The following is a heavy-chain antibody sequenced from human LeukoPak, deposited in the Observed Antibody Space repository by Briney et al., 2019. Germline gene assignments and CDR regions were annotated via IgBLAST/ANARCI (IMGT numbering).Heavy chain of an antibody. CDR3: ARATFYFYMDV. V-gene: IGHV4-59*07. CDR2: IYYGGNT. Sequence: SDTLSLTSTVAGGYITTYYWTWIRQTPGKGLEWIGYIYYGGNTNYNPSLNSRVTISVDTSKSQISLNLSSVTAADTATYYCARATFYFYMDVWGKGTTVIVSS. J-gene: IGHJ6*03. CDR1: GGYITTYY.